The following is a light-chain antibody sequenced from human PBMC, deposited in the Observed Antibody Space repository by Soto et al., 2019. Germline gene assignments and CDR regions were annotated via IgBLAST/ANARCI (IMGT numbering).Light chain of an antibody. CDR1: QSIGAW. CDR2: KAS. Sequence: DIQMTQSPSTLSASVGDRVTITCRASQSIGAWLAWYQHKPGRAPNVLIYKASTLQSGVPSRFSGSGSGTEFTLPIASLQPDDFATYFCQQYQRPPITFGQGTLLEIK. CDR3: QQYQRPPIT. V-gene: IGKV1-5*03. J-gene: IGKJ5*01.